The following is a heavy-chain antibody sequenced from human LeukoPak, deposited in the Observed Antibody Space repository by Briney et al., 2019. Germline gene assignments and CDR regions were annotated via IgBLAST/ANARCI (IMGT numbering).Heavy chain of an antibody. V-gene: IGHV3-21*03. J-gene: IGHJ6*02. CDR2: ISSSSSYI. CDR1: GFTFSSYS. Sequence: GGSLRLSCAASGFTFSSYSMNWVRQAPGKGLEWVSSISSSSSYIYYADSVKGRFTISRDNAKNSLYLQMNSLRAEDTAVYYCTTDGGYSYGSLGMDVWGQGTTVTVSS. D-gene: IGHD5-18*01. CDR3: TTDGGYSYGSLGMDV.